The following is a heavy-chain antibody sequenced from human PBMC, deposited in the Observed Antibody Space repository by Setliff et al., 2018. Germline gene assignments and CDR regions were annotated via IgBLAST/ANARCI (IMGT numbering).Heavy chain of an antibody. CDR3: ARGKSDPGYSSSWSQYHWFDP. D-gene: IGHD6-13*01. CDR2: INHSGST. CDR1: GGSFSGYY. J-gene: IGHJ5*02. Sequence: SETLSLTCAVYGGSFSGYYWSWIRQPPGKGLEWIGEINHSGSTNYNPSLKSRVTISVDTSKNQFSLKLSSVTAADTAVYYCARGKSDPGYSSSWSQYHWFDPWGQGTLVTVSS. V-gene: IGHV4-34*01.